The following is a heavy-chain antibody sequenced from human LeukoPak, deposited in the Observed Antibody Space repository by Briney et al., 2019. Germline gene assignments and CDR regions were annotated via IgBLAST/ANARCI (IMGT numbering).Heavy chain of an antibody. CDR2: INSDGGTT. CDR1: GFTFGTYW. Sequence: AGGSLRLSCGASGFTFGTYWMHWVRQAPGKGLVWVSGINSDGGTTTYADSVKGRFTISRDNAKNTLYLQMNSLRAEDTAVYYCARDYDRYYMDVWGKGTPVTVSS. CDR3: ARDYDRYYMDV. D-gene: IGHD3-3*01. J-gene: IGHJ6*03. V-gene: IGHV3-74*01.